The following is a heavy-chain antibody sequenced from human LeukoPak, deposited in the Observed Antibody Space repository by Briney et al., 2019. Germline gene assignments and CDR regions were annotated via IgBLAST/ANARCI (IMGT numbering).Heavy chain of an antibody. CDR2: INHSGST. CDR3: ARIVVADFDY. J-gene: IGHJ4*02. V-gene: IGHV4-34*01. CDR1: GGSFSGYY. D-gene: IGHD3-22*01. Sequence: SSETLSLTCAVYGGSFSGYYWSWIRQPPGKGLEWIGEINHSGSTYYNPSLKSRVTISVDTSKNQFSLKLSSVTAADTAVYYCARIVVADFDYWGQGTLVTVTS.